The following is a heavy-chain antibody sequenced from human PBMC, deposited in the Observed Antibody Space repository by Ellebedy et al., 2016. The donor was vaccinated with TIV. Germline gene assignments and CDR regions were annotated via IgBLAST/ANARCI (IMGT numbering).Heavy chain of an antibody. CDR2: IKSKTDGGTE. CDR1: GFTFTDAW. Sequence: GGSLRLSCAASGFTFTDAWMSWVRQAPGKGLEWVGRIKSKTDGGTEDYAAPVKGRFTISRDDSENTLYLQMNSLKTEDTAVYYCTSVVTAIPYFYYGMDVWGQGTTVTVSS. D-gene: IGHD2-21*02. V-gene: IGHV3-15*01. CDR3: TSVVTAIPYFYYGMDV. J-gene: IGHJ6*02.